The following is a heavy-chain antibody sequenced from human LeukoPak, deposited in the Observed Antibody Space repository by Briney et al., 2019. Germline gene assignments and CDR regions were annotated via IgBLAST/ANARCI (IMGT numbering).Heavy chain of an antibody. Sequence: GGSLRLSCAASGFSFSDFWMSWVRQAPGKGLEWVANIDQGGSETYYVDSVKGRFTISRDNAENSLFLQMNSLGAEDTAFYYCARSPDIGTVDFWGQGTLVTVSS. J-gene: IGHJ4*02. D-gene: IGHD3/OR15-3a*01. CDR3: ARSPDIGTVDF. CDR1: GFSFSDFW. CDR2: IDQGGSET. V-gene: IGHV3-7*01.